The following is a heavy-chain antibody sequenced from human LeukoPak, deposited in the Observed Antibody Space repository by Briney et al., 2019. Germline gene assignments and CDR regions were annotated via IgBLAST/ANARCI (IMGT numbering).Heavy chain of an antibody. CDR3: ASRFGVVTPPQVMSRPLPAAKGSEYYYYMDV. CDR2: IIPIFGTA. J-gene: IGHJ6*03. Sequence: ASVKVSCKASGGTFSSYAISWVRQAPGQGLEWMGGIIPIFGTANYAQKFQGRVTITADESTSTAYMELSSLRSEDTAVYYCASRFGVVTPPQVMSRPLPAAKGSEYYYYMDVWGKGTTVTVSS. D-gene: IGHD3-3*01. CDR1: GGTFSSYA. V-gene: IGHV1-69*01.